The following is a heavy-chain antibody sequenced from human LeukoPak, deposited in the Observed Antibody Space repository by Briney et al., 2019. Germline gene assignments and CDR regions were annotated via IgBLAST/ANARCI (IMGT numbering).Heavy chain of an antibody. CDR3: ATGGSYLYYFDY. Sequence: ASVKVSCKASGYTFTGYYMHWVRQVPGQGLEWMGWINPNSGGANYAQKFQGRVTMTRDTSISTAYMELSRLRSDDTAVYYCATGGSYLYYFDYWGQGTLVTVSS. V-gene: IGHV1-2*02. CDR1: GYTFTGYY. J-gene: IGHJ4*02. CDR2: INPNSGGA. D-gene: IGHD1-26*01.